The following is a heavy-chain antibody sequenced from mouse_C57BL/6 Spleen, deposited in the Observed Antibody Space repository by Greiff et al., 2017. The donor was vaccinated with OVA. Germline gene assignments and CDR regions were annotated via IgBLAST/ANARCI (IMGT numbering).Heavy chain of an antibody. CDR2: ISYDGSN. CDR1: GYSITSGYY. D-gene: IGHD4-1*01. Sequence: ESGPGLVKPSQSLSLTCSVTGYSITSGYYWNWIRQFPGNKLEWMGYISYDGSNNYNPSLKNRISITRDTSKNQFFLKLNSVTTEDTATYYCARDGNWDYAMDYWGQGTSVTVSS. V-gene: IGHV3-6*01. CDR3: ARDGNWDYAMDY. J-gene: IGHJ4*01.